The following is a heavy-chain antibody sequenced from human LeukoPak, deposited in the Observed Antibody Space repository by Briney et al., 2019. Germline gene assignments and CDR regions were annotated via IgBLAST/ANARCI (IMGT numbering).Heavy chain of an antibody. J-gene: IGHJ4*02. V-gene: IGHV4-61*02. CDR1: GGSISSGTYY. CDR2: IYTSGST. Sequence: SETLSLTCAVSGGSISSGTYYWSWIRQPAGKGLEWIGRIYTSGSTNYNPSLKSRVTISVDTSKNQFSLRLNSVTAADTAVYYCARGRDGYNFLNRGEYYYFDYWGQGTLVTVSS. D-gene: IGHD5-24*01. CDR3: ARGRDGYNFLNRGEYYYFDY.